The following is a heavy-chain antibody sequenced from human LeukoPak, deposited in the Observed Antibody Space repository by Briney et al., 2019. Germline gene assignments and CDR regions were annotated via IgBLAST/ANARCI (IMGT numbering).Heavy chain of an antibody. CDR3: AKGALYYYYMDV. J-gene: IGHJ6*03. CDR1: GGSISSDSSY. Sequence: SETLSLTCTVSGGSISSDSSYWSWIRQPAGKGLEWIGRIYTSGSTNYNPSLKSRVTISVDTSKNQFSLKLTSVTAADTAVYYCAKGALYYYYMDVWGKGTTVTISS. V-gene: IGHV4-61*02. CDR2: IYTSGST.